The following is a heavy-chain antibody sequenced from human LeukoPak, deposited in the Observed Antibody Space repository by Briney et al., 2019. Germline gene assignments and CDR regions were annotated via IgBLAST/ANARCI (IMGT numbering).Heavy chain of an antibody. CDR2: IIPIFGTA. D-gene: IGHD5-12*01. CDR1: GGTFSSYA. V-gene: IGHV1-69*13. CDR3: ARVPASVASYYYYGMDV. J-gene: IGHJ6*02. Sequence: GASVKVSCKASGGTFSSYAISWVRQAPGQGLEWMGGIIPIFGTANYAQKFQGRVTITADESTSTAYMELSSLRSEDTAVYYCARVPASVASYYYYGMDVWGQGTTVTASS.